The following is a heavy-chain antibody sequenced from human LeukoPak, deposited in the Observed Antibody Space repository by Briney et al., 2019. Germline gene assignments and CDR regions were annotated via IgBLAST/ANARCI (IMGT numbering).Heavy chain of an antibody. CDR3: ARVGQEYSGYASWY. V-gene: IGHV4-4*07. Sequence: SETLSLTCTVSGGSLTNYYWSWIRQPAGKGLEWIGRIYTSGSTNYNPSLKSRVTMSVDTSKNQFSLKLSSVTAADTAVYYCARVGQEYSGYASWYWGQGTLVTVSS. CDR2: IYTSGST. CDR1: GGSLTNYY. D-gene: IGHD5-12*01. J-gene: IGHJ4*02.